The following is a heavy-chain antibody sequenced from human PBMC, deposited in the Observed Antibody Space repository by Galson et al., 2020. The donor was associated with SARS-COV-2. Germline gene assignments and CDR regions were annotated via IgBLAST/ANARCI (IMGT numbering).Heavy chain of an antibody. D-gene: IGHD5-18*01. CDR2: IYYSGST. V-gene: IGHV4-31*03. CDR3: ARARIQLWLRTWYFDL. CDR1: GGSISSGGYY. Sequence: LRLSCTVSGGSISSGGYYWSWIRQHPGKGLEWIGYIYYSGSTYYNPSLKSRVTISVDTSKNQFSLKLSSVTAADTAVYYCARARIQLWLRTWYFDLWGRGTLVTVSS. J-gene: IGHJ2*01.